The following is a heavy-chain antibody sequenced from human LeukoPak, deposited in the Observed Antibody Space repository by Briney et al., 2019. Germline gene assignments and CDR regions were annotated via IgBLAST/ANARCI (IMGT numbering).Heavy chain of an antibody. Sequence: GGSLRLSCAASGFTFSSYSMNWVRQAPGRGLEWVSSISSSSSYIYYADSVKGRFTISRDNAKNSLYLQMNSLRAEDTAVYYCARDESGYYYNFDYWGQGTLVTVSS. D-gene: IGHD3-22*01. V-gene: IGHV3-21*01. J-gene: IGHJ4*02. CDR3: ARDESGYYYNFDY. CDR1: GFTFSSYS. CDR2: ISSSSSYI.